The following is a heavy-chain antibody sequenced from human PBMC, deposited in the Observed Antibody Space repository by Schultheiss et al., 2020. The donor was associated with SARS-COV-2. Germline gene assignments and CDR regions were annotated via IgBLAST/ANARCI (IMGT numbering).Heavy chain of an antibody. CDR3: ARDIPYSSGWFAADY. D-gene: IGHD6-19*01. Sequence: ASVKVSCKASGYTFTSYGISWVRQAPGQGLEWMGWISAYNGNTNYAQKFQGWVTMTRDTSTSTAYMELRSLRSDDTAVYYCARDIPYSSGWFAADYWGQGTLVTVSS. V-gene: IGHV1-18*01. CDR2: ISAYNGNT. CDR1: GYTFTSYG. J-gene: IGHJ4*02.